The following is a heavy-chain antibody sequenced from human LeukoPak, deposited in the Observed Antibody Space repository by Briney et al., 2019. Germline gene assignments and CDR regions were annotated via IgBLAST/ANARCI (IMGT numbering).Heavy chain of an antibody. V-gene: IGHV4-34*01. D-gene: IGHD4-11*01. CDR1: GGSFSGYY. Sequence: SETLSLTCAVYGGSFSGYYWSWIRQPPGKGLEWIGEINHSGSTNCNPSLKSRVTISIDTSQNQFSLKVSSVAAADTAVYYCARVPVTYYFYYLDVWGKGTTVTVSS. J-gene: IGHJ6*03. CDR3: ARVPVTYYFYYLDV. CDR2: INHSGST.